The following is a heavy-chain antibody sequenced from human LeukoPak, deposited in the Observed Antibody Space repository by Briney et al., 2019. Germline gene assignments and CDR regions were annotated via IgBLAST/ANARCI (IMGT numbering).Heavy chain of an antibody. Sequence: GGSLRLSCAASGFTVSNNYMSWVRQAPGKGLEWVPSISSSSSYIYYADSVKGRFTISRDNAKNSLYLQMNSLRAEDTAVYYCARAVPSTYYYDSSGYPDYWGQGTLVTVSS. J-gene: IGHJ4*02. CDR3: ARAVPSTYYYDSSGYPDY. D-gene: IGHD3-22*01. CDR1: GFTVSNNY. V-gene: IGHV3-21*01. CDR2: ISSSSSYI.